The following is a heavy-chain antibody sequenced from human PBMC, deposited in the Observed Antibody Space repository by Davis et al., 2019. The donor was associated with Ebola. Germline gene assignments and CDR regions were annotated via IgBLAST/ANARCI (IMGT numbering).Heavy chain of an antibody. CDR2: ISGSGGST. Sequence: GESLKISCEASGFTFSSYAMSWVRQAPGKGLEWVSVISGSGGSTFYADSVKGRFTISRDNSKNTLYLQLSSLRSEDTAIYYCARDREGDWTFDIWGLGTMVTVPS. CDR3: ARDREGDWTFDI. V-gene: IGHV3-23*01. CDR1: GFTFSSYA. J-gene: IGHJ3*02. D-gene: IGHD2-21*02.